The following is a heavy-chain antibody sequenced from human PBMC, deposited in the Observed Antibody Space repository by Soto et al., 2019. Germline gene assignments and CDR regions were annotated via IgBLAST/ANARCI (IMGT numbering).Heavy chain of an antibody. Sequence: GGSLRLSCAASGFTFSSYGMHWVRQAPGKGLEWVAVISCDGSNKYYADSVKGRFTISRDNSKNTLYLQMNSLRAEDTAVYYCAKDRSDYYDSSGYYGGLGYWGQGTLVTVSS. CDR1: GFTFSSYG. CDR2: ISCDGSNK. D-gene: IGHD3-22*01. J-gene: IGHJ4*02. CDR3: AKDRSDYYDSSGYYGGLGY. V-gene: IGHV3-30*18.